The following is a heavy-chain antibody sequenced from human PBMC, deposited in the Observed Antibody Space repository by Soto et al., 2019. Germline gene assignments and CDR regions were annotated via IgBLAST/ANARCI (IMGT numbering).Heavy chain of an antibody. Sequence: QITLKESGPTLVKPTQTLTLTCTFSGFSLSTSGVGVGWIRQPPGKALEWLALIYWDDGKRYSPSLKSRVTXXXXXXXXXXXXXXXXXXXXXXXXXXXXXXXPPYYYYGMDVWGQGTTVTVSS. CDR2: IYWDDGK. J-gene: IGHJ6*02. V-gene: IGHV2-5*02. CDR3: XXXXPPYYYYGMDV. CDR1: GFSLSTSGVG.